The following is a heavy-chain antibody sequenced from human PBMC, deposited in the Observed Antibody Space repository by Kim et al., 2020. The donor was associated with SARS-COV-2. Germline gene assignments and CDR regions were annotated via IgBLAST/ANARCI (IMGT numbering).Heavy chain of an antibody. CDR1: GGSFSGHY. D-gene: IGHD4-17*01. J-gene: IGHJ6*01. V-gene: IGHV4-34*01. CDR3: ARGSPVTTFYHYYYGMVV. CDR2: INHSGST. Sequence: SETLSLTCAVYGGSFSGHYWNWIRQPPGKGLEWIGEINHSGSTNYNPSLKSRVTISIDTSKNQFSLKLSSVTAADTAVYYCARGSPVTTFYHYYYGMVV.